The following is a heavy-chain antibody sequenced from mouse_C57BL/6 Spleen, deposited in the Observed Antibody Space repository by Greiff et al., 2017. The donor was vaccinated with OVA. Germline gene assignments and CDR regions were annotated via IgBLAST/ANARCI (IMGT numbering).Heavy chain of an antibody. CDR1: GFTFSDYY. J-gene: IGHJ3*01. V-gene: IGHV5-12*01. CDR3: ARRDGYDGDWFAY. CDR2: ISNGGGST. Sequence: EVMLVESGGGLVQPGGSLKLSCAASGFTFSDYYMYWVRQTPEKRLEWVAYISNGGGSTYYPDTVKGRFTISRDNAKNTLYLQMSRLKSEDTAMYYCARRDGYDGDWFAYWGQGTLVTVSA. D-gene: IGHD2-2*01.